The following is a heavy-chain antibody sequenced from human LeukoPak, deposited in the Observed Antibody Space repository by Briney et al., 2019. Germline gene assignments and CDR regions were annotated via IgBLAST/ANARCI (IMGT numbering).Heavy chain of an antibody. Sequence: ASVKVSCKVSGYTLTELSMHWVRQAPGKGLEWMGGFDPEDGETIYAQKFQGRVTMTRDTSTSTVYMELSSLRSEDTAVYYCARLGIAAQGGDYWGQGTLVTVSS. J-gene: IGHJ4*02. CDR3: ARLGIAAQGGDY. D-gene: IGHD6-6*01. CDR1: GYTLTELS. V-gene: IGHV1-24*01. CDR2: FDPEDGET.